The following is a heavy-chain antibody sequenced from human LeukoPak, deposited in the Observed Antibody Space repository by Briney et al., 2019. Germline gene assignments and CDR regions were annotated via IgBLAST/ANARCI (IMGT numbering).Heavy chain of an antibody. J-gene: IGHJ6*04. D-gene: IGHD2-15*01. CDR2: IDPSDSYT. V-gene: IGHV5-10-1*01. CDR1: GYSFTSYW. Sequence: GESLKISCKGSGYSFTSYWIRWVRQMPGKGLEWMGRIDPSDSYTNYSPSFQGHVTISADKSISTAHLQWSGLKASDTAMYYCARQVEDIVVVVAATPHYGMDVWGKGTTVTVSS. CDR3: ARQVEDIVVVVAATPHYGMDV.